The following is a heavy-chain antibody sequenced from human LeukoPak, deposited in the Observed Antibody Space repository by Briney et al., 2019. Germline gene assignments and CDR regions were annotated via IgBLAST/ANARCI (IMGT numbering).Heavy chain of an antibody. CDR2: ISHDGSNK. D-gene: IGHD3-10*01. CDR3: ARERFMVRGVICDY. V-gene: IGHV3-30-3*01. J-gene: IGHJ4*02. Sequence: SGGSLRLSCAASGFTFSSYAMDWVRQAPGKGLEWAAVISHDGSNKYYADSVKARFTISRDNSKSTLYLQMNSLRTEDTAIYYCARERFMVRGVICDYWGQGTLVTVSS. CDR1: GFTFSSYA.